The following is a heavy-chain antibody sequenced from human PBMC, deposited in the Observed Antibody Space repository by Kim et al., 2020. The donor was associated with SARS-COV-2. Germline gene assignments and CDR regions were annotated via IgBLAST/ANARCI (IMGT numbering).Heavy chain of an antibody. J-gene: IGHJ6*02. CDR2: INPNSGGT. V-gene: IGHV1-2*06. CDR3: ARDSLVFGVVIPPLGYYGMDV. CDR1: GYTFTGYY. Sequence: ASVKVSCKASGYTFTGYYMHWVRQAPGQGLEWMGRINPNSGGTNYAQKFQGRVTMTRDTSISTAYMELSRLSSDDTAVYYCARDSLVFGVVIPPLGYYGMDVWGQGTTVTVSS. D-gene: IGHD3-3*01.